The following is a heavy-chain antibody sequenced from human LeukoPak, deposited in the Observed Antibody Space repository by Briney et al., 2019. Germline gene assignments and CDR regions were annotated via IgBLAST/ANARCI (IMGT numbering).Heavy chain of an antibody. V-gene: IGHV1-18*01. J-gene: IGHJ4*02. D-gene: IGHD5-24*01. Sequence: ASVKVSCKASGYTFTSYGISWVRQAPGQGLEWMGWNSPYNGNTNYAQKLQGRVTMTTDTSTTTAYMELRSLRSDDTAVYYCAREMATIVNQFDYWGQGTLVTVSS. CDR3: AREMATIVNQFDY. CDR2: NSPYNGNT. CDR1: GYTFTSYG.